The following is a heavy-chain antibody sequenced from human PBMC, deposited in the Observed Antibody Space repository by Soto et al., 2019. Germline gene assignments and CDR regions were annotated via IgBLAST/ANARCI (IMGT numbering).Heavy chain of an antibody. CDR1: GFTFSDYY. J-gene: IGHJ4*02. CDR3: ARGGNWNDVPNDY. V-gene: IGHV3-11*06. Sequence: GGSLRLSCAASGFTFSDYYMSWIRQAPGQGLEWVSYISSSSSYTNYADSVKGRCTISRDNAKNSLYLQMNSQRAEDTAVYYCARGGNWNDVPNDYWGQGTLVTVSS. D-gene: IGHD1-1*01. CDR2: ISSSSSYT.